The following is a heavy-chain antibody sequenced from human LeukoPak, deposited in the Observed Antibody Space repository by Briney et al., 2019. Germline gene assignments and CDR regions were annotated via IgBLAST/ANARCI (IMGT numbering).Heavy chain of an antibody. V-gene: IGHV2-5*01. CDR2: MYWNDDK. D-gene: IGHD2-8*02. CDR3: AHRVTGGVMRAFDI. CDR1: GFSLSTSGVG. Sequence: ESGPTLVRHTQTHTLTCTYFGFSLSTSGVGVDWIRQPPGKALESLALMYWNDDKPFSPSLTSSLTITKDTSKNQVVLTITNMDPVDTATYYCAHRVTGGVMRAFDIWGQGTMVTVS. J-gene: IGHJ3*02.